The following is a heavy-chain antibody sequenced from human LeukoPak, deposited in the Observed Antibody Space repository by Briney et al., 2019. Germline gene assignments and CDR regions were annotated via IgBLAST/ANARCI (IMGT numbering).Heavy chain of an antibody. CDR1: GGTFSSYA. V-gene: IGHV1-69*04. Sequence: SGKVSCKASGGTFSSYAISWVRQAPGQGLEGMGRIIPILGIANYAQKFQGRVTITADKSTSTAYMELSSLRSEDTAVYYCARATDYGGKSDAFDIWGQGTMVTVSS. D-gene: IGHD4-23*01. CDR3: ARATDYGGKSDAFDI. J-gene: IGHJ3*02. CDR2: IIPILGIA.